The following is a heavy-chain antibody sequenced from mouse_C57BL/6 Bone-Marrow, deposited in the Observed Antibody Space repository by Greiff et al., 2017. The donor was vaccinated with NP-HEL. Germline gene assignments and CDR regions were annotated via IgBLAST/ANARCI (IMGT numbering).Heavy chain of an antibody. V-gene: IGHV14-4*01. J-gene: IGHJ4*01. CDR2: IDPENGDT. Sequence: VQLKESGAELVRPGASVKLSCTASGFNIKDDYMHWVKQRPEQGLEWIGWIDPENGDTEYASKFQGKATITADTSSNTAYLQLSSQTSEDTAVYYCTCDYDPLYAMDYWGQGTSVTVSS. CDR3: TCDYDPLYAMDY. CDR1: GFNIKDDY. D-gene: IGHD2-4*01.